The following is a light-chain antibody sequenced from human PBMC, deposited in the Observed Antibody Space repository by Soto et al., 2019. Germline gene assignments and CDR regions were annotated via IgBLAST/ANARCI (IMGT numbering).Light chain of an antibody. Sequence: EIVLTQSPATLSLSPGERATLSCRASQSVSTYFAWYQQKPGQAPRLLIYDASNRATGIPARFSSSGSGTDFTLTISSLEPEDFAIYYCQQRSNWPLTFGQGNKVEIK. V-gene: IGKV3-11*01. CDR1: QSVSTY. CDR2: DAS. J-gene: IGKJ1*01. CDR3: QQRSNWPLT.